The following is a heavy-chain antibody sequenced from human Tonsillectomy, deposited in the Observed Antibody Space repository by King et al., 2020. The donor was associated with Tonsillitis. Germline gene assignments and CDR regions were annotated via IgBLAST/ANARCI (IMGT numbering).Heavy chain of an antibody. D-gene: IGHD3-22*01. J-gene: IGHJ1*01. Sequence: VQLVESGDEVKKPGASVKVSCKASGYTFSGYYIHWVRQAPGQGLEWMGWINPNSEDTNYAQKFHGRVTMTRDTSISTVYMELTSLRSDDTAVYYCARGITRIVVVPTEYFQHWGQGTLVTVSS. CDR3: ARGITRIVVVPTEYFQH. CDR1: GYTFSGYY. CDR2: INPNSEDT. V-gene: IGHV1-2*02.